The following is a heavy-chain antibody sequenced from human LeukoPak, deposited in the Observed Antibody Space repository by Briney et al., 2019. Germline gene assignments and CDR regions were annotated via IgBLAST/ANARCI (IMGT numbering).Heavy chain of an antibody. CDR2: INPNSGGT. J-gene: IGHJ4*02. Sequence: ASVKVSCKASGYTFTGYYMHWVRQAPGQGLEWMGWINPNSGGTNYAQKLQGRVTMTRDTSISTAYMELSRLRSDDTAVYYCARALKAVTTSPAAGYWGQGTLVTVSS. V-gene: IGHV1-2*02. CDR3: ARALKAVTTSPAAGY. CDR1: GYTFTGYY. D-gene: IGHD4-17*01.